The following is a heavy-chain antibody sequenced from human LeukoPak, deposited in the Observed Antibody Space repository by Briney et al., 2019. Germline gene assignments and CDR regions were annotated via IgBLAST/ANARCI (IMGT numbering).Heavy chain of an antibody. V-gene: IGHV3-30*04. J-gene: IGHJ4*02. CDR1: GLTFSSYA. CDR2: ISYDGSNK. CDR3: ARARGGQQLVVDY. D-gene: IGHD6-13*01. Sequence: SGRSLRLSCAASGLTFSSYAMHWVRQAPGKGLEWVAVISYDGSNKYYADSVKGRFTISRDNSKNTLYLQMNSLRAEDTAVYYCARARGGQQLVVDYWGQGTLATVSS.